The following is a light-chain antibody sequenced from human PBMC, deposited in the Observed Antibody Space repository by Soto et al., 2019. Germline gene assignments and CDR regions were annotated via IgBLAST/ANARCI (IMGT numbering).Light chain of an antibody. V-gene: IGLV2-14*01. CDR2: EVS. J-gene: IGLJ1*01. CDR1: SSDVGGYNY. Sequence: QSALTQPASVSGSPGQSITISCTGTSSDVGGYNYVSWYQQHPGKAPKLMIYEVSNRPSGVSNRFSGSQSGTTASLTISGIQADDEADDYCSSYTSSSTPYVFGTGTKLTVL. CDR3: SSYTSSSTPYV.